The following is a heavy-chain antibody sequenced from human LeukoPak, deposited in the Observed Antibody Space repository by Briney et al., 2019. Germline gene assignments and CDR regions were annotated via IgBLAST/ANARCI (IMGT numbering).Heavy chain of an antibody. V-gene: IGHV3-30*18. CDR3: AKAKPSSGWLLDY. CDR2: ISYDGSNK. D-gene: IGHD6-19*01. Sequence: GGSLRLSCAASGNYWMHWVRQAPGKGLEWVAVISYDGSNKYYADSVKGRFTISRDNSKNTLYLQMNSLRAEDTAVYYCAKAKPSSGWLLDYWGQGTLVTVSS. CDR1: GNYW. J-gene: IGHJ4*02.